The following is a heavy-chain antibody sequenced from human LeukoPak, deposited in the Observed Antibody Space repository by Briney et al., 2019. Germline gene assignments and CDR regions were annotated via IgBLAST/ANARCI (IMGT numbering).Heavy chain of an antibody. V-gene: IGHV3-21*01. CDR2: ISSSSSYI. J-gene: IGHJ6*02. CDR1: GFTFSSYS. Sequence: GGSLRLSCAASGFTFSSYSMNWVRQAPGKGLEWVSSISSSSSYIYYADSVKGRFTISRDNAKNSLYLQMNSLRAEDTAVYYCAREVLGSGSLMDVWGQGTTVTVSS. CDR3: AREVLGSGSLMDV. D-gene: IGHD3-10*01.